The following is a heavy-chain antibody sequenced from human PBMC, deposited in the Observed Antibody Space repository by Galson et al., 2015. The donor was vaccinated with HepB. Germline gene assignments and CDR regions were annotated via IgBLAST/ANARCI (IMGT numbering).Heavy chain of an antibody. Sequence: SVKVSCKASGYTFTSYAMHWVRQAPGQRLEWMGWINAGNGNTKYSQKFQGRVTITRDTSASTAYMELSSLRSEDTAVYYCARAGSVVPAAMYYWGQGTLVTVSS. CDR1: GYTFTSYA. CDR3: ARAGSVVPAAMYY. CDR2: INAGNGNT. D-gene: IGHD2-2*01. V-gene: IGHV1-3*01. J-gene: IGHJ4*02.